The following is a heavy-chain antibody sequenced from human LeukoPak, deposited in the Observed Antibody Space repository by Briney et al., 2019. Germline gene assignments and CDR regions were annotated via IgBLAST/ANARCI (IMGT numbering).Heavy chain of an antibody. CDR3: TTGAREY. V-gene: IGHV3-15*01. Sequence: GGSLRLSCATSGFTFTNAWMSWVRQAPGKGLEWVGRIKSKDDGGTTDYAAPVRGRFTISRDDSKDTLYLQMSSLKTEDTAVYYCTTGAREYWGQGTLVTVSS. D-gene: IGHD5-12*01. CDR2: IKSKDDGGTT. J-gene: IGHJ4*02. CDR1: GFTFTNAW.